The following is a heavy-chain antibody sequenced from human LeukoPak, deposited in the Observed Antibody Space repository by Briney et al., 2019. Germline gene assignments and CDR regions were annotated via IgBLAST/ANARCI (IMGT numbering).Heavy chain of an antibody. CDR3: AVVGATKYFQH. Sequence: SETLSLTCAVYGGSFSGYYWSWIRQPPGKGLEWIGEINHSGSTNYNPSLKSRVTISVDTSKNQFSLKLSSVTAADTAVYYCAVVGATKYFQHWGQGTLVTVSS. CDR2: INHSGST. CDR1: GGSFSGYY. V-gene: IGHV4-34*01. J-gene: IGHJ1*01. D-gene: IGHD1-26*01.